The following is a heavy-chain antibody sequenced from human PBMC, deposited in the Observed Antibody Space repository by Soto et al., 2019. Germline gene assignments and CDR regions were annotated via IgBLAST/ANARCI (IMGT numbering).Heavy chain of an antibody. CDR3: ASCSSSVDYYYYMDV. Sequence: ASVKVSCKASGYTFTSYDINWVRQATGQGLEWMGWMNPNSGNTGYAQKFQGRVTMTRNTSISTAYMELSSLRSEDTAVYYCASCSSSVDYYYYMDVWGKGTTVTVSS. CDR2: MNPNSGNT. CDR1: GYTFTSYD. D-gene: IGHD6-6*01. V-gene: IGHV1-8*01. J-gene: IGHJ6*03.